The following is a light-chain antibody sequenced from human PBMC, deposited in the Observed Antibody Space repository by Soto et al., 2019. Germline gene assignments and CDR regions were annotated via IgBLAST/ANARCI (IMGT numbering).Light chain of an antibody. CDR2: AAS. Sequence: DTQMTQSPSSLSASVGDRVTITCRARQGISNYLAWYQQKPGKVPKLLIYAASTSQSGVPSRFRGSGSGTDFTVTISSLHSGDVETYYCQKYNSSLGNFGPGTKLDIK. CDR1: QGISNY. V-gene: IGKV1-27*01. J-gene: IGKJ3*01. CDR3: QKYNSSLGN.